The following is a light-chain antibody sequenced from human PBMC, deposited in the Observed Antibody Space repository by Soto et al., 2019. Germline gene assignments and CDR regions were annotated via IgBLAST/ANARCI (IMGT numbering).Light chain of an antibody. Sequence: QSALTQPASVSGSPGQSITISCTGTSSDVGGYNYVSWFQQRPGKAPKLIIYEVSNRPSGISNRFSGSKSGNTASLTISGLQAEDEADHYCSSYTHSVLYVFGSGTKVTVL. V-gene: IGLV2-14*01. J-gene: IGLJ1*01. CDR2: EVS. CDR1: SSDVGGYNY. CDR3: SSYTHSVLYV.